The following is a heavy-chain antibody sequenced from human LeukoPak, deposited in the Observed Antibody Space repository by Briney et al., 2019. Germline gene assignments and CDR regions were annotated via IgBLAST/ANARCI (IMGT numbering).Heavy chain of an antibody. CDR1: GYTFTSYG. J-gene: IGHJ4*02. D-gene: IGHD6-6*01. V-gene: IGHV1-2*02. Sequence: ASVKVSCKASGYTFTSYGFSWVRQAPGQGLEWMGWTNPNSGGTNYAQKFQGRVTMTRDTSISTAYMELSRLRSDDTAVYYCARGDSIAALVFDYWGQGTLVTVSS. CDR3: ARGDSIAALVFDY. CDR2: TNPNSGGT.